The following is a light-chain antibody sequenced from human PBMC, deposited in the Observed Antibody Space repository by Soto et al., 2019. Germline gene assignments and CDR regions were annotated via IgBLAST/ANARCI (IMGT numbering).Light chain of an antibody. CDR2: WAS. J-gene: IGKJ1*01. V-gene: IGKV4-1*01. CDR1: QSVLYSSNNKNY. CDR3: QQYYSTPWT. Sequence: DIVMTQSPDSLAVSLGERATINCMSSQSVLYSSNNKNYLAWYQQKPGQPPKLLIYWASTRESGVPDRFSGSGSGTDFTLTISSLQAEDVAVYYCQQYYSTPWTFGQGTKVVIK.